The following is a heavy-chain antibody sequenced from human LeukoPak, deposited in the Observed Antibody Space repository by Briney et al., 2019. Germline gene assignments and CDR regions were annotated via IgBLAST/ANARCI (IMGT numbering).Heavy chain of an antibody. D-gene: IGHD2-2*01. Sequence: PSETLSLTCAVSGGSLSSSNWWSWVRPPPGEGLEWIGEIYHSGSTNYNPSLRSRVTISVDKSKNQFSLKLSSVTAADTAVYYCARLGPAARFDYWGQGTLVTVSS. CDR1: GGSLSSSNW. V-gene: IGHV4-4*02. J-gene: IGHJ4*02. CDR2: IYHSGST. CDR3: ARLGPAARFDY.